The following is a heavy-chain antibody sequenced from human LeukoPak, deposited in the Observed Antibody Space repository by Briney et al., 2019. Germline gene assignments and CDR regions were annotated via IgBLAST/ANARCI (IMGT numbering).Heavy chain of an antibody. J-gene: IGHJ6*03. D-gene: IGHD2-2*01. Sequence: PSETLSLTCTVSGGSTSSGSYYWSWIRQPAGKGLEWIGRIYTSGSTNYNPSLKSRVTISVDTSKNQFSLKLSSVTAADTAVYYCARDPIVVVPAANPSYYMDVWGKGTTVTVSS. CDR1: GGSTSSGSYY. CDR3: ARDPIVVVPAANPSYYMDV. V-gene: IGHV4-61*02. CDR2: IYTSGST.